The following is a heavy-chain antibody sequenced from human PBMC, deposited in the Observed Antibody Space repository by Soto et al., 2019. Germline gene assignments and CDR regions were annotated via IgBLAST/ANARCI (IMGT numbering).Heavy chain of an antibody. CDR1: GFTFSSYG. J-gene: IGHJ6*02. CDR3: AKDPKGHDFWSGYSTYYYYGMDV. D-gene: IGHD3-3*01. CDR2: ISYDGSNK. Sequence: QVQLVESGGGVVQPGRSLRLSCAASGFTFSSYGMHWVRQAPGKGLEWVAVISYDGSNKYYADSVKGRFTISRDNSKNTLYLQMISLRAEDTAVYYCAKDPKGHDFWSGYSTYYYYGMDVWGQGTTVTVSS. V-gene: IGHV3-30*18.